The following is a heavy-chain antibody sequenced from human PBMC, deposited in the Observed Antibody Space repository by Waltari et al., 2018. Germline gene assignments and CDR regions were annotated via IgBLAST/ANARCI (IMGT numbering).Heavy chain of an antibody. CDR1: GGSISRHY. D-gene: IGHD3-10*01. J-gene: IGHJ3*02. CDR3: ARGSWAFDI. Sequence: QVQLQESGPGLVKPSETLSLTCTVSGGSISRHYWSWIRQPPGKGLEWIGYIYYSGSTNYNPSLKSRVTISVDTSKNQFSLKLSSVTAADTAVYYCARGSWAFDIWGQGTMVTVSS. V-gene: IGHV4-59*11. CDR2: IYYSGST.